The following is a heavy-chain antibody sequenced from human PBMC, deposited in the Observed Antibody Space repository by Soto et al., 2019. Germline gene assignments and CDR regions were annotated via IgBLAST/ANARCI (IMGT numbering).Heavy chain of an antibody. J-gene: IGHJ6*02. D-gene: IGHD6-13*01. CDR3: ARGNGADSSSWYSYYYYYYGMDV. Sequence: SETLSLTCAGYGGSFSGYYWSWIRQPPGKGLEWIGEINHSGSTNYNPSLKSRVTISVDTSKNQFSLKLSSVTAADTAVYYCARGNGADSSSWYSYYYYYYGMDVWGQGTTVTVSS. V-gene: IGHV4-34*01. CDR2: INHSGST. CDR1: GGSFSGYY.